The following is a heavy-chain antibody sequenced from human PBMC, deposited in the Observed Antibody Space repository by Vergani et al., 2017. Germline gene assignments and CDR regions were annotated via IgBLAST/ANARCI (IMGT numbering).Heavy chain of an antibody. V-gene: IGHV1-69*02. CDR2: IIPILGIA. Sequence: QVQLVQSGAEVKKPGSSVKVSCKASGGTFSSYTISWVRQPPGQGLEWMGSIIPILGIAHYAQKFQGRVTITADKSTSTAYMELSSLRSEDTAVYYCARGQYYYDSSGYDYYYYGMDVWGQGTTVTVSS. J-gene: IGHJ6*02. CDR3: ARGQYYYDSSGYDYYYYGMDV. D-gene: IGHD3-22*01. CDR1: GGTFSSYT.